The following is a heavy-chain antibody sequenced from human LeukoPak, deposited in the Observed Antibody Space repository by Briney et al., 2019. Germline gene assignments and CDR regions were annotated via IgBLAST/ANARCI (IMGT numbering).Heavy chain of an antibody. V-gene: IGHV3-7*04. J-gene: IGHJ6*02. CDR2: IKQDESEK. D-gene: IGHD3-10*01. CDR3: ARDKEVRGVIGGMDV. CDR1: GFTFSSYW. Sequence: GGSLRLSCAASGFTFSSYWMSWARQAPGNGLEWVANIKQDESEKYYVDSVKGRFTISRDNAKNSPYLQMNSLRAEDTAVYYCARDKEVRGVIGGMDVWGQGTTVTVSS.